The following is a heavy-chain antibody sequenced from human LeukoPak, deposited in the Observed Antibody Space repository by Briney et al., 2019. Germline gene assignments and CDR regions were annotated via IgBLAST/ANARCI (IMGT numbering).Heavy chain of an antibody. D-gene: IGHD3-3*01. Sequence: ESLKISCKGSGYSFTSYWISWVRQMPGKGLEGMGRIDPSDSYTNYSPSFQGHVTISADKSISTAYLQWSSLKASDTAMYYCARRIGYYDFWSGYNDYYGMDVWGQGTTVTVSS. CDR3: ARRIGYYDFWSGYNDYYGMDV. CDR1: GYSFTSYW. J-gene: IGHJ6*02. CDR2: IDPSDSYT. V-gene: IGHV5-10-1*01.